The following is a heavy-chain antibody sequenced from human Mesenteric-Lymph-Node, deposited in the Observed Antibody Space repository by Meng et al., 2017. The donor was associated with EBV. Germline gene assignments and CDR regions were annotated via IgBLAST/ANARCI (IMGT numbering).Heavy chain of an antibody. V-gene: IGHV4-4*02. J-gene: IGHJ4*02. Sequence: VQLEESGPGLVKPSGTVSLTCAVSSGSISNSNWWSWVRQPPGKGLQWIGEIFHSGGTNYNPSLKSRVTISVDKSKNQFSLKVNSLTAADTAVYYCARITFGGAIGDWGQGTLVTVSS. CDR3: ARITFGGAIGD. D-gene: IGHD3-16*02. CDR1: SGSISNSNW. CDR2: IFHSGGT.